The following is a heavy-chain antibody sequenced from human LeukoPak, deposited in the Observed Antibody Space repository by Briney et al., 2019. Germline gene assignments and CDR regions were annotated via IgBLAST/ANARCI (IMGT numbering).Heavy chain of an antibody. Sequence: ASVKVSCKASGGTFSSYAISWVRQAPGQWLEWMGGIIPIFGTANYAQKFQGRVTITADESTSTAYMELSSLRSEDTAVYYCARGEGSYGDYYYYYYMDVWGKGTTVTVSS. CDR2: IIPIFGTA. J-gene: IGHJ6*03. D-gene: IGHD4/OR15-4a*01. CDR1: GGTFSSYA. V-gene: IGHV1-69*13. CDR3: ARGEGSYGDYYYYYYMDV.